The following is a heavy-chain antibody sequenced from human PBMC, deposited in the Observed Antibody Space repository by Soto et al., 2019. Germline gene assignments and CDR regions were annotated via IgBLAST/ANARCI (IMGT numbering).Heavy chain of an antibody. J-gene: IGHJ4*02. V-gene: IGHV1-69*01. CDR2: SIPIFGTA. D-gene: IGHD5-12*01. Sequence: QVQLVQSGAEVKKPGSSVKVSCKASGGTFSSYAISWVRQAPGQGLEWMGGSIPIFGTANYAQKFQGRVTITADESTSTAYKELSSLRSEDTAVYYCARRGYSGYDRIRLDYWGQGTLVTVSS. CDR3: ARRGYSGYDRIRLDY. CDR1: GGTFSSYA.